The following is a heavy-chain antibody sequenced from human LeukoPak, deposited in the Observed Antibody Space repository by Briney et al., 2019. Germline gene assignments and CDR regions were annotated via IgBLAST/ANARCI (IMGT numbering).Heavy chain of an antibody. CDR3: ARDNYYDSSGYPRGWFDP. CDR1: GGSISSYY. J-gene: IGHJ5*02. D-gene: IGHD3-22*01. V-gene: IGHV4-4*07. Sequence: PSETQSLTWTVSGGSISSYYWSWIRQPAGKGLEWIGRIYTSGSTNYNPSLKSRVTMSVDTSKNQFSLKLSSVTAADTAVYYCARDNYYDSSGYPRGWFDPWGQGTLVTVSS. CDR2: IYTSGST.